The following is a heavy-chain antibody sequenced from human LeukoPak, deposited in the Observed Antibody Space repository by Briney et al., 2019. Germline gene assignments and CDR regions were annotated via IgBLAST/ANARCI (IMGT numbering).Heavy chain of an antibody. CDR2: IGNNGGGI. D-gene: IGHD7-27*01. CDR1: GFTFSTYT. J-gene: IGHJ4*02. V-gene: IGHV3-23*01. Sequence: GGSLRLSCAASGFTFSTYTMYWVRHPPGKRLEWVSIIGNNGGGIHYADSVKGRFTISRDDSKDALYLQMNSLRVEDTAVYYCAIDPNWGTHSWGQGVLVTVSS. CDR3: AIDPNWGTHS.